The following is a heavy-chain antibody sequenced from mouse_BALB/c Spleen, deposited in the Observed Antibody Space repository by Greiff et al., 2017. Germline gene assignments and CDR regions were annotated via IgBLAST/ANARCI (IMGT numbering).Heavy chain of an antibody. Sequence: EVKLMESGPGLVKPSQSLSLTCSVTGYSITSGYYWNWIRQFPGNKLEWMGYISYDGSNNYNPSLKNRISITRDTSKNQFFLKLNSVTTEDTATYYCARGKYGNRAWFAYWGQGTLVTVSA. CDR2: ISYDGSN. CDR3: ARGKYGNRAWFAY. CDR1: GYSITSGYY. D-gene: IGHD2-10*02. V-gene: IGHV3-6*02. J-gene: IGHJ3*01.